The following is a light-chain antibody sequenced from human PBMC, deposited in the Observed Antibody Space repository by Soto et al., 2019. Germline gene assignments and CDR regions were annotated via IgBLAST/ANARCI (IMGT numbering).Light chain of an antibody. V-gene: IGKV1-27*01. CDR3: QKYSSVPV. J-gene: IGKJ3*01. CDR2: AAS. Sequence: DIQMTQSPTSLSASVGDRVTITCRASQDIRNFVSWYQQKPGKAPKLLIYAASTLQSGVPSRFSGSVSGTDFTLTINSLQPEDVATYYCQKYSSVPVFGPGTKVEIK. CDR1: QDIRNF.